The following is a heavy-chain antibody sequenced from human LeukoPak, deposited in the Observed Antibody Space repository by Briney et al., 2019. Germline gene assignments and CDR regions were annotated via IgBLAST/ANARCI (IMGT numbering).Heavy chain of an antibody. V-gene: IGHV3-48*02. Sequence: GGSLRLPCAASGFIFSIHGMNWVRQAPGKGLEWVSYIINSGGTVYYTDSVQGRFTISRDNARNSLFLQMNSLRDEDTAVYYCARVGRGVYGMDVWGQGTTVTVSS. CDR2: IINSGGTV. CDR3: ARVGRGVYGMDV. CDR1: GFIFSIHG. D-gene: IGHD3-10*01. J-gene: IGHJ6*02.